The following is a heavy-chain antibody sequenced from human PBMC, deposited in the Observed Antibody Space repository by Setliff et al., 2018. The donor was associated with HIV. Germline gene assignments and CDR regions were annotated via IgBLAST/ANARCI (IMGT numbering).Heavy chain of an antibody. Sequence: SETLSLPCTVSGGSISSSSYYWGWIRQPPGKGLEWIGSIYYSGSTYYNPSLKSRVTISVDTSKNQFSLKLTSVTAADTAVYYCARGQIIVARSSSTVTAIDYWGQGTLVTVSS. J-gene: IGHJ4*02. V-gene: IGHV4-39*01. CDR1: GGSISSSSYY. D-gene: IGHD4-17*01. CDR3: ARGQIIVARSSSTVTAIDY. CDR2: IYYSGST.